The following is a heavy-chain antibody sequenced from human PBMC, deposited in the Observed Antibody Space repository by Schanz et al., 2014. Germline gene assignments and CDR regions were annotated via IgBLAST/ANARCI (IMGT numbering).Heavy chain of an antibody. D-gene: IGHD1-1*01. V-gene: IGHV3-21*05. J-gene: IGHJ4*02. CDR3: ARGTDWNLHY. Sequence: VQLVESGGGVVQPGRSLRLSCAASGFTFSSYGMHWVRQAPGKGLEWVSYISGTTTYTNYADSVKGRFTISRDNSKNTLYLQMNSLRAGDTAVYYCARGTDWNLHYWGQGALVTVSS. CDR2: ISGTTTYT. CDR1: GFTFSSYG.